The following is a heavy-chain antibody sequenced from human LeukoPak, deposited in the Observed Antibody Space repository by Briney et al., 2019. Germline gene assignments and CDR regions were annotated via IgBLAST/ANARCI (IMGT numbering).Heavy chain of an antibody. Sequence: ASVKVSCKASGFTFSSSAMQWVRQARGQRLEWIGWIVVDSGNTNYTQKFQERVTITRDMSTSTAYMELSSLRSEDTAVYYCARSFRWYTQRHAFDIWGQGTMVTVSS. CDR2: IVVDSGNT. CDR3: ARSFRWYTQRHAFDI. J-gene: IGHJ3*02. D-gene: IGHD6-13*01. V-gene: IGHV1-58*02. CDR1: GFTFSSSA.